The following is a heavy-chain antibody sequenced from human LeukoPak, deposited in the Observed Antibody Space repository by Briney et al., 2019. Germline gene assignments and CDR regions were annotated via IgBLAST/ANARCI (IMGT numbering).Heavy chain of an antibody. CDR1: GGSISSYY. D-gene: IGHD4-17*01. Sequence: SETLSLTCTVSGGSISSYYWSWIRQPPGKGLEWIGYIYYSGSTNYNPSLESRVTISVDTSKNQFSLKLSSVTAADTAVYYCARAWDYGDLYYFDYWGQGTLVTVSS. CDR3: ARAWDYGDLYYFDY. J-gene: IGHJ4*02. V-gene: IGHV4-59*01. CDR2: IYYSGST.